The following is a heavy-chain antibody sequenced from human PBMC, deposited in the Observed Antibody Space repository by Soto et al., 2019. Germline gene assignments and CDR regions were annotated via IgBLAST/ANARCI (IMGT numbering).Heavy chain of an antibody. J-gene: IGHJ3*02. Sequence: PSQTLSLTCPIAGYSVSGNSAAAWNWIRQSPSSGLEWLGRTYYRSKWYNDYALSVKSRISINPDTSKNQFSLQLISVTPEDTAGYYCVRGNRSAFDIWGQGTMVTVS. V-gene: IGHV6-1*01. CDR1: GYSVSGNSAAA. CDR3: VRGNRSAFDI. CDR2: TYYRSKWYN.